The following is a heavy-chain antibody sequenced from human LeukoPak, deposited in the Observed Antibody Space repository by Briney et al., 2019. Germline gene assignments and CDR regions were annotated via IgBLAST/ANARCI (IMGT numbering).Heavy chain of an antibody. Sequence: PGGSLGLSCAASGFTFSSYGMHWVRQAPGKGLEWVAFIRYDGSNKYYADSVKGRFTISRDNSKNTLYLQMNSLRAEDTAVYYCASSTGDKYSSSWGAFDIWGQGTMVTVSS. V-gene: IGHV3-30*02. CDR3: ASSTGDKYSSSWGAFDI. CDR2: IRYDGSNK. CDR1: GFTFSSYG. J-gene: IGHJ3*02. D-gene: IGHD6-6*01.